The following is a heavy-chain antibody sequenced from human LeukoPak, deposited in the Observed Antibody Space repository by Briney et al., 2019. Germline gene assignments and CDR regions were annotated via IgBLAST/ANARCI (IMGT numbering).Heavy chain of an antibody. Sequence: SVKVSCTASGYTFTSYDINWVRQATGHGLEWMGRVIPILGIANYAQKFQGRVTITADKSTSTAYMELSSLRSEDTAVYYCASELKRITMIVVASLAFDYWGQGTLVTVSS. CDR3: ASELKRITMIVVASLAFDY. CDR2: VIPILGIA. J-gene: IGHJ4*02. D-gene: IGHD3-22*01. V-gene: IGHV1-69*04. CDR1: GYTFTSYD.